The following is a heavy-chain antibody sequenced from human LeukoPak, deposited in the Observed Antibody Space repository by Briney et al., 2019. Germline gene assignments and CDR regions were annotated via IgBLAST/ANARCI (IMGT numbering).Heavy chain of an antibody. CDR3: AKVLAVGSGSYLPYGMDV. Sequence: PGGSLRLSCAASGFTFSSYSMNWVRQAPGKGLEWVAVISYDGSNKYYADSVKGRFTISRDNSKNTLYLQMNSLRAEDTAVYYCAKVLAVGSGSYLPYGMDVWGQGTTVTVSS. J-gene: IGHJ6*02. CDR2: ISYDGSNK. V-gene: IGHV3-30*18. CDR1: GFTFSSYS. D-gene: IGHD3-10*01.